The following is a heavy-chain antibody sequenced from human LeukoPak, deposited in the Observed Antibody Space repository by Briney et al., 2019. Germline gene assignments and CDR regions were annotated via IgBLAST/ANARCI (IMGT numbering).Heavy chain of an antibody. V-gene: IGHV1-46*01. J-gene: IGHJ4*02. D-gene: IGHD3-3*01. Sequence: ASVKVSCKASGYTFTSYYMHWVRQAPGQGLEWMGIINPSGGSTSYAQKFQGRVTMTRDTSTSTVYMELSSLRSEDTAVYYCARGGLVLRFLEWLFDYWGQGTLVTVSS. CDR3: ARGGLVLRFLEWLFDY. CDR1: GYTFTSYY. CDR2: INPSGGST.